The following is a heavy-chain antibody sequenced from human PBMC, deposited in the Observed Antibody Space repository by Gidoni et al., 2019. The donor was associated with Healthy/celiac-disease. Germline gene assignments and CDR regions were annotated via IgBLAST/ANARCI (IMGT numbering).Heavy chain of an antibody. V-gene: IGHV1-18*01. CDR3: ERLVRGIVAAGLDY. D-gene: IGHD6-13*01. Sequence: IYGKASGYTFTSYGISWVRQAPGQGLEWMGWISAYNGNTNYAQKRQGSVTITTDTSTSTAYMELRSMRSDDTAEYYCERLVRGIVAAGLDYWGQGTLVTVSS. CDR1: GYTFTSYG. J-gene: IGHJ4*02. CDR2: ISAYNGNT.